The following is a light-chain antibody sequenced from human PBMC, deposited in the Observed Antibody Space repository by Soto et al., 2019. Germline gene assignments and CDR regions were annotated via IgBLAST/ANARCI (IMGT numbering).Light chain of an antibody. CDR1: SSDVGSYSH. V-gene: IGLV2-14*01. CDR3: ISYTGSSTSYV. J-gene: IGLJ1*01. Sequence: QSALAQAAAVSGCPGQSITISCSGTSSDVGSYSHVAWYQQFPGKTPKLIIYEVTYRPSGVSHRFSASKSGNTASLTISGLQAGDEADYYCISYTGSSTSYVFGTGTKVTVL. CDR2: EVT.